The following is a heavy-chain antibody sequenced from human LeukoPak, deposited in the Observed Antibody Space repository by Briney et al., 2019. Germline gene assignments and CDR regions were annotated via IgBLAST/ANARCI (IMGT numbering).Heavy chain of an antibody. Sequence: SETLSLICTVSGGSISSYYWSWIRQPPGKGLEWIGYIYYSGSTNYNPSLKSRVTISVDTSKNQFSLKLSSVTAADTAVYYCARGPPAGYPFYSSGHGTLGSVSS. D-gene: IGHD5-18*01. V-gene: IGHV4-59*08. CDR2: IYYSGST. J-gene: IGHJ5*01. CDR3: ARGPPAGYPFYS. CDR1: GGSISSYY.